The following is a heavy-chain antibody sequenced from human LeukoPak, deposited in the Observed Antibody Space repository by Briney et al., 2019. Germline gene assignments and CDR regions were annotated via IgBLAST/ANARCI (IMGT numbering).Heavy chain of an antibody. Sequence: SXTLSLTCAVYGGSFSGYYWSWIRQPPGKGLEWIGEINHSGSTNYNPSLKSRVTISVDTSKNQFSLKLSSVTAADTAVYYCARVGSDRYGEENKNWFDPWGQGTLVTVSS. CDR1: GGSFSGYY. D-gene: IGHD4-17*01. CDR3: ARVGSDRYGEENKNWFDP. CDR2: INHSGST. J-gene: IGHJ5*02. V-gene: IGHV4-34*01.